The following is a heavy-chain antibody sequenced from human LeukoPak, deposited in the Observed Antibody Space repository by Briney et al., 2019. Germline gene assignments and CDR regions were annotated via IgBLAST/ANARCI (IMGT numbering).Heavy chain of an antibody. Sequence: GGSLRLSCAASGFTFSSYAMHWVRQAPGKGLEYVSAISSNGGSTYYANSVKGRFTISRDNSKNTLYLQMGSLRAEDMAVYYCARVSSSPLYFDLWGRGTLVTVSS. V-gene: IGHV3-64*01. D-gene: IGHD6-13*01. J-gene: IGHJ2*01. CDR3: ARVSSSPLYFDL. CDR2: ISSNGGST. CDR1: GFTFSSYA.